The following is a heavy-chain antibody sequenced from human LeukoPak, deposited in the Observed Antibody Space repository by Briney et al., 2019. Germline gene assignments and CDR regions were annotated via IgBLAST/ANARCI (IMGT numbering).Heavy chain of an antibody. CDR2: IYSDGST. CDR1: GFIVNRNY. J-gene: IGHJ5*02. V-gene: IGHV3-53*01. Sequence: PGGSLRLSCAVSGFIVNRNYMNWVRQAPGKGLDSVSPIYSDGSTYYADSVKGRFTISRDNSKNTLYLQMNSLRAEDTAVYYCARDSGRSLLKAWGQGTLVTVSS. CDR3: ARDSGRSLLKA. D-gene: IGHD1-26*01.